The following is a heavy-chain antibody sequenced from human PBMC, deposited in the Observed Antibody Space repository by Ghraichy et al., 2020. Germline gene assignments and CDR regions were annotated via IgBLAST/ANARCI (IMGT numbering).Heavy chain of an antibody. Sequence: SQTLSLTCTVSGGSISSYYWSWIRQPPGKGLEWIGYIYYSGSTNYNPSLKSRVTISVDTSKNQFSLKLSSVTAADTAVYYCARTTPRMYYYDSSGENAFDIWGQGTMVTVSS. CDR2: IYYSGST. CDR3: ARTTPRMYYYDSSGENAFDI. J-gene: IGHJ3*02. CDR1: GGSISSYY. D-gene: IGHD3-22*01. V-gene: IGHV4-59*01.